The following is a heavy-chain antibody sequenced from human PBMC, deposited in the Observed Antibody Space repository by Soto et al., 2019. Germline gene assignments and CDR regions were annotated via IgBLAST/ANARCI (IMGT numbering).Heavy chain of an antibody. J-gene: IGHJ4*02. CDR3: ARIPPGDYRFGEDY. D-gene: IGHD4-17*01. CDR2: IYYSGST. Sequence: QVQLQESGPGLVKPSHTLSLTCTVSGGSISSGGYYWSWIRQHPGKGLEWIGYIYYSGSTYYNPSLKSRVTISVDTSKNQFSLKLSSVTAADTAVYYCARIPPGDYRFGEDYWGQGTLVTVSS. V-gene: IGHV4-31*03. CDR1: GGSISSGGYY.